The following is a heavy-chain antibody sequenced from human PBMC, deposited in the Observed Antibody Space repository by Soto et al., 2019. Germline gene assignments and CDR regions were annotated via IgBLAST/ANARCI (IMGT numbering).Heavy chain of an antibody. D-gene: IGHD3-16*01. Sequence: PGGSLRLSCAASGFTVSSNYMSWVRQAPGKGLEWVSVIYSGGSTYYADSVKGRFTISRDNSKNTLYLQMNSLRAEDTAVYYCARTPGTWGTDAFDIWGQGTMVTVSS. J-gene: IGHJ3*02. CDR2: IYSGGST. CDR1: GFTVSSNY. CDR3: ARTPGTWGTDAFDI. V-gene: IGHV3-53*01.